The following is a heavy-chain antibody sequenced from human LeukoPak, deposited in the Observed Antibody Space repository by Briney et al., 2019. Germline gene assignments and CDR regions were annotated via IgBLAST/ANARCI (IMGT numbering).Heavy chain of an antibody. D-gene: IGHD6-19*01. CDR2: IYTSGST. CDR1: GGSISSYY. CDR3: AREGRPVAVGGYYYYYYMDV. J-gene: IGHJ6*03. Sequence: SETLSLTCTVSGGSISSYYWSWIRQPAGKGLEWIGRIYTSGSTNYNPSLKSRVTMSVDTSKNQFSLKLSSVTAADTAVYYCAREGRPVAVGGYYYYYYMDVWGKGTTVTVSS. V-gene: IGHV4-4*07.